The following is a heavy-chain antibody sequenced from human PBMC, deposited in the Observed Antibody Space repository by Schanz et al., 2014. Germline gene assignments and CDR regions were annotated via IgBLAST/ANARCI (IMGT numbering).Heavy chain of an antibody. Sequence: QVQLVQSGAEVKKPGASVKVSCKASGYTFSSYGITWVRQAPGQGLEWMGWINGYNGHTLYAQKFQGRVTMTTDTSTSASYMELTSLRFDDTAVYYCARDRLECGAECYSVEVFEIWGQGTLVIVSS. V-gene: IGHV1-18*01. CDR1: GYTFSSYG. D-gene: IGHD2-21*01. CDR3: ARDRLECGAECYSVEVFEI. J-gene: IGHJ4*02. CDR2: INGYNGHT.